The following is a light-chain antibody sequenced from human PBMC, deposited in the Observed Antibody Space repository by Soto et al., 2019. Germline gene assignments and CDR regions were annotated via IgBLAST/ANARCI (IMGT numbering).Light chain of an antibody. Sequence: EFVLTQSPGKLSLSPGERATLSCRASQSISSSFLARDQQKPGQAPRLLIYGASSRGTGIPDRFSGSGSGTDFTLTIIRLEPEDSAVYYCQQYGSSPPLTFGEGTKVEIK. CDR3: QQYGSSPPLT. J-gene: IGKJ4*01. CDR2: GAS. V-gene: IGKV3-20*01. CDR1: QSISSSF.